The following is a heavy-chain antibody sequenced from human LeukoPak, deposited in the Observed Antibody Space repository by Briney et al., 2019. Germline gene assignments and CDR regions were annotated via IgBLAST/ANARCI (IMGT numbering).Heavy chain of an antibody. CDR1: GYTFNTYG. CDR3: ARDLGIGAAGTSWFDA. D-gene: IGHD6-13*01. CDR2: ISPYNGKT. V-gene: IGHV1-18*01. Sequence: ASVKVSCKASGYTFNTYGITWVRQARGQGLEWMGWISPYNGKTKYAQKVQGRVTMTTDTSTSTVYMELRSLRSDDTAVYYCARDLGIGAAGTSWFDARGQGTLVTVSS. J-gene: IGHJ5*02.